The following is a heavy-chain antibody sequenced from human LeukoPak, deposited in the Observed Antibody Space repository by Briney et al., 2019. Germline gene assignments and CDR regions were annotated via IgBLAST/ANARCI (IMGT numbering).Heavy chain of an antibody. CDR3: ARGQVDTAMGITPFDY. CDR2: IIPIFGTA. J-gene: IGHJ4*02. D-gene: IGHD5-18*01. V-gene: IGHV1-69*05. Sequence: SVKVSCKASGGTFSSNAISWVRQAPGQGLEWMGRIIPIFGTANYAQKFQGRVTITTDESTSTAYMELSSLRSEDTAVYYCARGQVDTAMGITPFDYWGQGTLVTVSS. CDR1: GGTFSSNA.